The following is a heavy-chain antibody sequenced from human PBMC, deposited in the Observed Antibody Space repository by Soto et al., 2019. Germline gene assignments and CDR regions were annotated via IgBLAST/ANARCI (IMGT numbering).Heavy chain of an antibody. Sequence: EVQLVESGGGVVQPGGSLRLSCAASGFTFSSYWMHWVRQAPGKGLVWVSRINSDGISTNYADSVKGRFTISRDNAKNTLYLQMNSLRAEDTAVYYCARVSIVGASYYFDYWGQGTLVTVSS. CDR1: GFTFSSYW. V-gene: IGHV3-74*01. CDR2: INSDGIST. CDR3: ARVSIVGASYYFDY. D-gene: IGHD1-26*01. J-gene: IGHJ4*02.